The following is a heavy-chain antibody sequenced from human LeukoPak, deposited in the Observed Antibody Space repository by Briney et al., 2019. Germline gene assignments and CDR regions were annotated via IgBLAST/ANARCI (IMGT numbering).Heavy chain of an antibody. V-gene: IGHV3-53*01. CDR2: FYSGENS. J-gene: IGHJ4*02. CDR3: ARALGSGTYYG. Sequence: GGSLRHSCAASGFHDASNYMTWVRQAPRKGREWVACFYSGENSIYADSVKGRFTTSRDATKNTVHLQFDSLRADDAAMYYCARALGSGTYYGWGQGTLVTVSS. D-gene: IGHD1-26*01. CDR1: GFHDASNY.